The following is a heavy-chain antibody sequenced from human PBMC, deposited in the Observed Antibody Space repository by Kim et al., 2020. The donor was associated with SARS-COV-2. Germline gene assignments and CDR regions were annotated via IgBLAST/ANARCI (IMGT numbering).Heavy chain of an antibody. CDR3: ARDCPLYYYGSGSYYSDYYYYGMDV. CDR1: GYTFTGYY. J-gene: IGHJ6*02. CDR2: INPNSGGT. Sequence: ASVKVSCKASGYTFTGYYMHWVRQAPGQGLEWMGWINPNSGGTNYAQKFQGWVTMTRDTSISTAYMELSRLRSDDTAVYYCARDCPLYYYGSGSYYSDYYYYGMDVWGQGTTVTVSS. D-gene: IGHD3-10*01. V-gene: IGHV1-2*04.